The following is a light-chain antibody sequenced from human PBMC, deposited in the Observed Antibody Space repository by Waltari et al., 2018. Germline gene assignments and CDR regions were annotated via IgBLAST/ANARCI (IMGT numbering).Light chain of an antibody. J-gene: IGKJ2*01. V-gene: IGKV3-20*01. CDR2: DAS. Sequence: EIVLTQSPATLSLSPGERATLSCRASQSVSSYLAWYQQKPGHAPRLIIYDASNSATGIPARFIGSGSGTNFTLTISRLEPEDFAVYYCQQYGSSPLYTFGQGTKLEIK. CDR3: QQYGSSPLYT. CDR1: QSVSSY.